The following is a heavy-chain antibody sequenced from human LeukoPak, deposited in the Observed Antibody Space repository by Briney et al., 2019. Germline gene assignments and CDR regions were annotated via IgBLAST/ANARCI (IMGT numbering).Heavy chain of an antibody. Sequence: GGSLRLSCAAFGFTFSSYGMHWVRQAPGKGLEWVAVIWYDGSNKYYADSVKGRFTISRDNSKNTLYLQMNSLRAEDTAVYYCAREAYSSSFAGFDYWGQGTLVTVSS. V-gene: IGHV3-33*01. J-gene: IGHJ4*02. CDR3: AREAYSSSFAGFDY. D-gene: IGHD6-6*01. CDR1: GFTFSSYG. CDR2: IWYDGSNK.